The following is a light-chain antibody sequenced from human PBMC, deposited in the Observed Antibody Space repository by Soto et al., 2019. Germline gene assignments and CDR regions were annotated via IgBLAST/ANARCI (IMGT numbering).Light chain of an antibody. Sequence: EIVLTQSPATLSVSPGGRATLSCRASQNVMYNLAWYQQKPGQAPRLLVYGASTRATDAPPRFRGSGSGTEFSLTISSLQSEDYANYFCQQYSSWPRTFGQGSRVEIK. CDR1: QNVMYN. J-gene: IGKJ1*01. CDR2: GAS. V-gene: IGKV3-15*01. CDR3: QQYSSWPRT.